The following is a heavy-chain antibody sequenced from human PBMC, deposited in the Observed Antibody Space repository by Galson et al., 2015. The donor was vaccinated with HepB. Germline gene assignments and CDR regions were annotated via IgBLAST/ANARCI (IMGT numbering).Heavy chain of an antibody. D-gene: IGHD5-12*01. CDR1: GYTFTSYY. CDR2: INPSGGST. Sequence: SVKVSCKASGYTFTSYYMHWVRQAPGQGLEWMGIINPSGGSTSYAQRFQGRVTMTRDTSTSTVYMELSSLRSEDTAVYYCASGWGYSGYDYEGVDYYYYMDVWGKGTTVTVSS. V-gene: IGHV1-46*03. CDR3: ASGWGYSGYDYEGVDYYYYMDV. J-gene: IGHJ6*03.